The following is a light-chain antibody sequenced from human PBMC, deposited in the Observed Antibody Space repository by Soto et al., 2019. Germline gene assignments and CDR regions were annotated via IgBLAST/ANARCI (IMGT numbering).Light chain of an antibody. J-gene: IGLJ2*01. CDR1: SSDVGGYNY. CDR2: RVS. V-gene: IGLV2-8*01. Sequence: QSVLTQPPSASGSPGQSVTISCTGTSSDVGGYNYVSWYQQHPGKAPKLMIYRVSKRPSGVPDRFSGSKSGNTASLTVSGLQAEDEADYYCSSYAGSNVVFRGGTQLTVL. CDR3: SSYAGSNVV.